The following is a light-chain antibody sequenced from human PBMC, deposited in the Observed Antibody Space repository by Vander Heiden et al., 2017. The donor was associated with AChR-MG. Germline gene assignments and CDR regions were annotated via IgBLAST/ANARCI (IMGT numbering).Light chain of an antibody. CDR3: SSYTITSTVL. CDR1: SSDVGAYNY. V-gene: IGLV2-14*03. J-gene: IGLJ2*01. Sequence: QSALTQPASVSGSPGQSIPISCTGTSSDVGAYNYVSWYQQHPGKAPKLMIFDVSTRPSGVSNRFSASKSANTASLTISGLQAEDEADYFCSSYTITSTVLFGGGTKLTVL. CDR2: DVS.